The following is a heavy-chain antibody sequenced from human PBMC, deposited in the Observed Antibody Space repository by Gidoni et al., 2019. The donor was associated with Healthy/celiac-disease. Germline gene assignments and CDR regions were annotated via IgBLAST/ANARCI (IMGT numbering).Heavy chain of an antibody. Sequence: EVQLLESGGGLVQPGGSLRLSCAASGFTFSSYAMGWVRQAPGKGLEWVSAISGSGGSTYYADSVKGRFTISRDNSKNTLYLQMNSLRAEDTAVYYCAKGMYYYDSSGGAFDIWGQGTMVTVSS. J-gene: IGHJ3*02. CDR3: AKGMYYYDSSGGAFDI. CDR1: GFTFSSYA. CDR2: ISGSGGST. V-gene: IGHV3-23*01. D-gene: IGHD3-22*01.